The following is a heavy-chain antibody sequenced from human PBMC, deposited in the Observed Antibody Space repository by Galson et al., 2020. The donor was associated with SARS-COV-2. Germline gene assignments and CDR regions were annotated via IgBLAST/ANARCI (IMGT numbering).Heavy chain of an antibody. CDR2: ISAYNGHT. CDR3: ARDARMITFGGVIVNFDY. CDR1: GYTFTSYG. V-gene: IGHV1-18*01. Sequence: ASVKVSCKASGYTFTSYGISWVRQAPGQGLEWTGWISAYNGHTNYAQKLQGRVTMTTDTSTSTAYREPRSLRSDEPAVYYCARDARMITFGGVIVNFDYWGQGTLVTVSS. D-gene: IGHD3-16*02. J-gene: IGHJ4*02.